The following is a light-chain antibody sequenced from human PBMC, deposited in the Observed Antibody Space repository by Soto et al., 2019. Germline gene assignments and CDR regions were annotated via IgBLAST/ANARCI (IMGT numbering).Light chain of an antibody. V-gene: IGLV2-14*01. CDR3: SSFTITSTYV. CDR1: SSDVGGYNY. Sequence: QSALTQPASVSGSPGQSITISCTGTSSDVGGYNYVSWYQQHPDKAPKLMIYEVNNRPSGVSNRFSGSKSGNTASLTISGLQAEDEADYYCSSFTITSTYVFGTGTKLTVL. CDR2: EVN. J-gene: IGLJ1*01.